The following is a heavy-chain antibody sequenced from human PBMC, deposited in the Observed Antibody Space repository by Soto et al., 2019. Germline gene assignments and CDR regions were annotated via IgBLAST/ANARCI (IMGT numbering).Heavy chain of an antibody. D-gene: IGHD6-13*01. CDR3: ARDVASVSPKRSGIAAAGRLIDWFDP. J-gene: IGHJ5*02. CDR2: IYATGTT. Sequence: SETLSLTCSVSGASISGFYWSWSRKSAGKGLEWIGRIYATGTTDYNPSLKSRVMMSVDTSKKQFSLKLRSVTAADTAVYYCARDVASVSPKRSGIAAAGRLIDWFDPWGQGTLVTVSS. CDR1: GASISGFY. V-gene: IGHV4-4*07.